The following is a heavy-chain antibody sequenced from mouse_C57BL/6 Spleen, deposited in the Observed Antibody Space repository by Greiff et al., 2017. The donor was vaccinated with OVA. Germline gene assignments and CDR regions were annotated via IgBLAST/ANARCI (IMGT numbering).Heavy chain of an antibody. CDR1: GYSFTGYY. J-gene: IGHJ3*01. V-gene: IGHV1-42*01. CDR2: INPSTGGT. D-gene: IGHD2-2*01. CDR3: ARSEGYGWAY. Sequence: EVQLQQSGPELVKPGASVKISCKASGYSFTGYYMNWVKQSPEKSLEWIGEINPSTGGTTYNQKFKAKATLTVDKSSSTAYMQLKSLTSEDSAVYYCARSEGYGWAYWGQGTLVTVSA.